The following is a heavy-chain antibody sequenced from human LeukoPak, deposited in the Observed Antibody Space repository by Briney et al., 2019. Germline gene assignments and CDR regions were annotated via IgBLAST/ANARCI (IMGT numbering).Heavy chain of an antibody. V-gene: IGHV3-53*01. CDR3: AKDSGLAYCSSTSCYTAV. J-gene: IGHJ4*02. CDR2: IYSGGST. CDR1: GFTVSSNY. Sequence: QPGGSLRLSCAASGFTVSSNYMSWVRQAPGKGLEWVSVIYSGGSTYYADSVKGRFTISRDNSKNTLYLQMNSLRAEDTAVYYCAKDSGLAYCSSTSCYTAVWGQGTLVTVSS. D-gene: IGHD2-2*02.